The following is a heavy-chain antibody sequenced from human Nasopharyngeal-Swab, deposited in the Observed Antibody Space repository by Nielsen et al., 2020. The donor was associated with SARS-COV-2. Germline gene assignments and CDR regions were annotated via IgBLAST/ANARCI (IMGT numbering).Heavy chain of an antibody. CDR2: VAYDENNK. D-gene: IGHD1-26*01. CDR3: ARPRRELRVYYGMDV. CDR1: GFTFSSYA. V-gene: IGHV3-30-3*01. Sequence: GESLKISCAASGFTFSSYAMHWVRQAPGKGLGWVAVVAYDENNKYYADSVKGRFTISRDNSKNTLYLEMNGLRVEDTAVYYCARPRRELRVYYGMDVWGQGTTVTVSS. J-gene: IGHJ6*02.